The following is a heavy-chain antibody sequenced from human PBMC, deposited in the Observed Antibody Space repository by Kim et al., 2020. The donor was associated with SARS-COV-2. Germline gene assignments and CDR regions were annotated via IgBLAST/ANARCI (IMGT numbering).Heavy chain of an antibody. CDR1: GFTFDDYT. J-gene: IGHJ4*02. D-gene: IGHD6-13*01. CDR3: AKVWGIGAAAGPFDY. Sequence: GGSLRLSCAASGFTFDDYTMHWVRQAPGKGLEWVSLISWDGGSTYYADSVKGRFTISRDNSKNSLYLQMNSLRTENTALYYCAKVWGIGAAAGPFDYWGQVNPVTFSS. V-gene: IGHV3-43*01. CDR2: ISWDGGST.